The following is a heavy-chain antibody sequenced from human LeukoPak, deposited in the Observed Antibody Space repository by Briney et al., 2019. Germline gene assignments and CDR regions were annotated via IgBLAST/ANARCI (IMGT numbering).Heavy chain of an antibody. CDR1: GFTFSSYW. V-gene: IGHV3-74*01. Sequence: PGGSLRLSCAASGFTFSSYWMHWVRQAPGKGLVWVSRINSDGSSTSYADSVKGRFTISRDNAKNTLYLQMNSLRAEDTAVYYCARVRYCGGDCYIPVAPMDVWGKGTTVTVSS. CDR3: ARVRYCGGDCYIPVAPMDV. CDR2: INSDGSST. D-gene: IGHD2-21*02. J-gene: IGHJ6*03.